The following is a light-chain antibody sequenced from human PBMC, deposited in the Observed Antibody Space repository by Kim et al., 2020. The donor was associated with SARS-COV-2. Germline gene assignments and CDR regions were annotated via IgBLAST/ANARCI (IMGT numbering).Light chain of an antibody. Sequence: PGQSVTTSGTATSSDVGGNNRSSCYQQHPGKAPKFMIYEVTKRPSGVPDRFSGSKSGNTASLTVSGLQTEDEADYYCSSYAGRSAVFGGGTQLTVL. CDR2: EVT. CDR1: SSDVGGNNR. V-gene: IGLV2-8*01. CDR3: SSYAGRSAV. J-gene: IGLJ2*01.